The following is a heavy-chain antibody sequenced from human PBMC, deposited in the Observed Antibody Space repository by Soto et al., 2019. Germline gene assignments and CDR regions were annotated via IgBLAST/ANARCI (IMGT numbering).Heavy chain of an antibody. Sequence: VKVSCKASGYTFTSYAVHWVRQAPGQRLEWMGWINAGNGNTKYSQKFQGRVTITRDTSASTAYMELSSLISEDTAVYYCARGYGLKAHFDYWGQGTLVTVSS. J-gene: IGHJ4*02. V-gene: IGHV1-3*01. CDR2: INAGNGNT. CDR1: GYTFTSYA. D-gene: IGHD1-20*01. CDR3: ARGYGLKAHFDY.